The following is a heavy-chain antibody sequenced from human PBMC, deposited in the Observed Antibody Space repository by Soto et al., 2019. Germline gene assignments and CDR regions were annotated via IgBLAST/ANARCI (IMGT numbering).Heavy chain of an antibody. CDR1: GGSINSGDYY. CDR2: IYYDGNS. Sequence: SETLSLTCTVSGGSINSGDYYWTWFRHPPGKGLEWIGYIYYDGNSQHNPSLKSRVTMSIDTSKNQFSLNLSSVTAAETAVYYCARDSRWLPRGPNNWLDLWGQGTKVTV. J-gene: IGHJ5*02. V-gene: IGHV4-30-4*01. D-gene: IGHD5-12*01. CDR3: ARDSRWLPRGPNNWLDL.